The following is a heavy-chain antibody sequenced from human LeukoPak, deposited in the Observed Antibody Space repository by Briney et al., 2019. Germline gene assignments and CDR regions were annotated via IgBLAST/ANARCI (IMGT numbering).Heavy chain of an antibody. CDR2: IYSGGNR. D-gene: IGHD4-11*01. V-gene: IGHV3-66*01. Sequence: GEPLNTSCAASGSTVSSYYMTWVRQAPGKGLEGCSVIYSGGNRYYADSVKGRVAISRDNPKNTVYLQMNSVRAEDTAVYYCARSYSNHLFGMDVWGQGTTVTVSS. J-gene: IGHJ6*02. CDR1: GSTVSSYY. CDR3: ARSYSNHLFGMDV.